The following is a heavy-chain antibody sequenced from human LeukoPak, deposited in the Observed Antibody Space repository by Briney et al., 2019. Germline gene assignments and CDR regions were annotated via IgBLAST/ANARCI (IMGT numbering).Heavy chain of an antibody. J-gene: IGHJ4*02. D-gene: IGHD2-15*01. Sequence: GGSLRLSCAASGFTFSSYGMHWVRQAPGKGLEWVAVISYDGSNKYYADSVKGRFTISRDNSKNTLYLQMNSLRAEDTAVYYCAKGPPTIVVVVAATAGPFDYWGQGTLVTVSS. CDR3: AKGPPTIVVVVAATAGPFDY. CDR2: ISYDGSNK. CDR1: GFTFSSYG. V-gene: IGHV3-30*18.